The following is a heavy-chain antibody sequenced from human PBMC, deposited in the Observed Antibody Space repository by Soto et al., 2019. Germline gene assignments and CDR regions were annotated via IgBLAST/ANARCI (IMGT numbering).Heavy chain of an antibody. J-gene: IGHJ4*02. Sequence: GGSLRFSCAASGFTFSSYGMHRVRQAPGKGLEWVAIISYDGSNEYYADSVKGRFTISRDNSKNMLFLQMNSLRAEDRAMYYCAKSVSEAPFDYWGQGTLVTVSS. CDR1: GFTFSSYG. V-gene: IGHV3-30*18. CDR2: ISYDGSNE. CDR3: AKSVSEAPFDY.